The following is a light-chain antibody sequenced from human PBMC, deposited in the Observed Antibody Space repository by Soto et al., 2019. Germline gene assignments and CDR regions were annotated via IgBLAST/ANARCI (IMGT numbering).Light chain of an antibody. J-gene: IGKJ4*01. CDR2: GAS. CDR3: QQYNNWPLT. V-gene: IGKV3-15*01. Sequence: EIVMTQSPATLSVSPGERATLSCRASQGVSSHLAWYQQKPGQAPRLLIYGASTRATGIPARFSGSGSGTEFTLTISSLQSEDFAVYYCQQYNNWPLTFGGGTKVEIK. CDR1: QGVSSH.